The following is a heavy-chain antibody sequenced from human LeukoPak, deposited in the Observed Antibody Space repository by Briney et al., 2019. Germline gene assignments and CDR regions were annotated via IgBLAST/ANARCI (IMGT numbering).Heavy chain of an antibody. V-gene: IGHV4-59*01. Sequence: SETLSLTCTVSGGSIISYYWSWIRQPPGKGLEWIGYIYYSGSTNYNPSLKSRVTISVDTSKNQFSLKLSSVTAADTAVYYCARAHYGGNSPFDYWGQGTLVTVSS. CDR2: IYYSGST. D-gene: IGHD4-23*01. J-gene: IGHJ4*02. CDR3: ARAHYGGNSPFDY. CDR1: GGSIISYY.